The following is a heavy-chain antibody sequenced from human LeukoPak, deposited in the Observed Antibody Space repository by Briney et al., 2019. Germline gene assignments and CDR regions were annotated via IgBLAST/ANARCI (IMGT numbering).Heavy chain of an antibody. CDR3: ARHSSSGYYYEPRDAFDI. D-gene: IGHD3-22*01. Sequence: SETLSLTCTVSGGSISSYYWSWIRQPAGKGLEWIRRIYTSGSTNYNPSLKSRVTMSVDTSKNQFSLKLSSVTAADTAVYYCARHSSSGYYYEPRDAFDIWGQGTMVTVSS. CDR1: GGSISSYY. V-gene: IGHV4-4*07. J-gene: IGHJ3*02. CDR2: IYTSGST.